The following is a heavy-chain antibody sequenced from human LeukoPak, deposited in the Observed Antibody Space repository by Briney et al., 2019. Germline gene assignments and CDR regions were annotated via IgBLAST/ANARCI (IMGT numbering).Heavy chain of an antibody. J-gene: IGHJ4*02. CDR2: IWYDVSNK. D-gene: IGHD3-22*01. Sequence: GGSLRLSCAASGFTFSSYGMHWVRQAPGKGLEWVAVIWYDVSNKYYADSVKGRFTISRDNSKNTLYLQMNSLRAEDTAVYYCARDYIQTYYYDSSGFDYWGQGTLVTVSS. V-gene: IGHV3-33*01. CDR3: ARDYIQTYYYDSSGFDY. CDR1: GFTFSSYG.